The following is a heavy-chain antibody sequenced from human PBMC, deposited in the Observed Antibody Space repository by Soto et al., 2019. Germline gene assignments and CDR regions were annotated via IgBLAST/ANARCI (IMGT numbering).Heavy chain of an antibody. CDR3: TRGAGAAASLDYYYYGLDV. CDR2: IRNKGNSQTT. CDR1: GFTFSDHY. V-gene: IGHV3-72*01. J-gene: IGHJ6*02. Sequence: EVQLVESGGGLVQPGGSLRLSCAASGFTFSDHYMDWVRQAPGKGLEWVGRIRNKGNSQTTEYAASVKGRFTVSRDDSKNSLYLKMNNLKIEDTAVYYCTRGAGAAASLDYYYYGLDVWGQGTTVTVSS. D-gene: IGHD6-13*01.